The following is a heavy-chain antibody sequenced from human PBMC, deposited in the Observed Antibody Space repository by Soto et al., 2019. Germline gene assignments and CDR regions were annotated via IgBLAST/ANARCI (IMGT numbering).Heavy chain of an antibody. Sequence: GESLKISCKGSGYSFTSYWIGWVRQMPGKGLEWMGIIYPGDSDTRYSPSFQGQVTISADKSISTAYLQWSSLKASDTAMYYCARYVDGSVSGHYYYYGMEVWGQGTTVSVSS. CDR1: GYSFTSYW. CDR2: IYPGDSDT. J-gene: IGHJ6*02. D-gene: IGHD3-3*01. V-gene: IGHV5-51*01. CDR3: ARYVDGSVSGHYYYYGMEV.